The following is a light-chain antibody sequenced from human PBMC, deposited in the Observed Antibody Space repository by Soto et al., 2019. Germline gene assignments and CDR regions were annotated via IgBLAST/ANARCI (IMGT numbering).Light chain of an antibody. Sequence: EIVLTQSPGTLSLSPGERATLSCRASQSVSTRSLAWYQQKPGQAPRLLISGASSRAADIPDRFSGSGSGTDFTLTINRLEPEDFAVYYCQQGDDSPRTFGPGTKVDIK. CDR1: QSVSTRS. J-gene: IGKJ1*01. V-gene: IGKV3-20*01. CDR3: QQGDDSPRT. CDR2: GAS.